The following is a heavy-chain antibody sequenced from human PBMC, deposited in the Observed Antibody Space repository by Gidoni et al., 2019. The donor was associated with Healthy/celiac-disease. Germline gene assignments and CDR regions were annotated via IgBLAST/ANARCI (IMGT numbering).Heavy chain of an antibody. CDR1: GYTFTSYG. J-gene: IGHJ6*02. V-gene: IGHV1-18*01. D-gene: IGHD3-10*01. Sequence: QVQLVQSGAEVKKPGASVKVSCKASGYTFTSYGIRWVRQAPGKGLEWMGWISAYNGNKNYAQKLQGRVTMTTDTSKSTGDRELRSLRYDETAVYYCARTGQLWFRELLQKENYYYYGMDVWGQGTTVTVSS. CDR2: ISAYNGNK. CDR3: ARTGQLWFRELLQKENYYYYGMDV.